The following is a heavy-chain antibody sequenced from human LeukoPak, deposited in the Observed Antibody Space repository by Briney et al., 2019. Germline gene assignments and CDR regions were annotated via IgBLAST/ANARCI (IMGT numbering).Heavy chain of an antibody. CDR3: ARDGYGSTYYYYMDV. V-gene: IGHV4-59*01. D-gene: IGHD1-1*01. CDR1: GGSISSYY. J-gene: IGHJ6*03. CDR2: IYYSGST. Sequence: SETLSLTCTVFGGSISSYYWSWIRQPPGKGLEWIGYIYYSGSTNYNPSLKSRVTISVDTSKNQFSLKLSSVTAADTAVYYCARDGYGSTYYYYMDVWGKGTTVTISS.